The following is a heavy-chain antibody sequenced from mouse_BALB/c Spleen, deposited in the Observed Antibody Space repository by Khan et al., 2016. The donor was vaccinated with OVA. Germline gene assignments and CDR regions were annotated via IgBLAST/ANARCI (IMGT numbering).Heavy chain of an antibody. CDR1: GFSLTSYG. V-gene: IGHV2-3*01. CDR2: IWGDGNT. J-gene: IGHJ1*01. CDR3: ANLYYDYGNSWYFDI. Sequence: QVQLKQSGPGLVAPSQSLSITCTVSGFSLTSYGVSWVRQPPGKGLEWLGVIWGDGNTNYHSVLRSRLSISKDNSKSQVFLKLNSRQTDDTATYYCANLYYDYGNSWYFDIWGAGTTVTVSS. D-gene: IGHD2-4*01.